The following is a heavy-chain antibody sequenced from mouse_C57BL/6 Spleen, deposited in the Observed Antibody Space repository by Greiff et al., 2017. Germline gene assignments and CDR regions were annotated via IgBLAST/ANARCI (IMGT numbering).Heavy chain of an antibody. CDR1: GYAFSSSW. D-gene: IGHD2-4*01. CDR2: IYPGDGDT. CDR3: ARSGYDYDGAMDY. V-gene: IGHV1-82*01. J-gene: IGHJ4*01. Sequence: VQLVESGPELVKPGASVKISCKASGYAFSSSWMNWVKQRPGKGLEWIGRIYPGDGDTNYNGKFKGKATLTADKSSSTAYMQLSSLTSEDSAVYFCARSGYDYDGAMDYWGQGTSVTVSS.